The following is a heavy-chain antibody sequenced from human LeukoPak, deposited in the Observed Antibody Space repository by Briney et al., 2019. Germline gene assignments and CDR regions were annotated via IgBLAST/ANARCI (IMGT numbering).Heavy chain of an antibody. CDR3: ARAWGATGY. CDR1: GFTFSSYA. V-gene: IGHV3-21*04. Sequence: GGSLRLSCAASGFTFSSYAMTWVRQAPGKGLEWVSSFTSMSRTIYYADSVKGRFTISRDDAKRSLYLQMNSLRAEDTAVYYCARAWGATGYWGQGTLVTVSS. D-gene: IGHD1-26*01. CDR2: FTSMSRTI. J-gene: IGHJ4*02.